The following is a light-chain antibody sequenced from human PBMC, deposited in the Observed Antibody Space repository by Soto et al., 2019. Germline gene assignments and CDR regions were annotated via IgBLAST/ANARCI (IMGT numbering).Light chain of an antibody. J-gene: IGLJ2*01. Sequence: QSVLTQPPSASGTPGQRVTISCSGSSSNIGSNTVNWYQQLPGTAPNLLIYSNNQRPSGVPDRFSGSNSGTSASRAIRGLQSESEDEYYCAAWADSLNGVVFGGGTKLTVL. CDR1: SSNIGSNT. CDR3: AAWADSLNGVV. V-gene: IGLV1-44*01. CDR2: SNN.